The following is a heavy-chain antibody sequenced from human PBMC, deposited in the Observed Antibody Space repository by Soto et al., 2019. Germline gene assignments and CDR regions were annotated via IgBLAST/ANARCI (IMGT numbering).Heavy chain of an antibody. CDR2: ISGSAGST. J-gene: IGHJ4*02. CDR1: GFTFSTYA. CDR3: AKSYYGSGTSVHHFDY. Sequence: PGGSLRLSCAASGFTFSTYAMSWVRQAPGKGLEWVSSISGSAGSTYYAASVKGRFTISRDNSKNTLYLEVNSLRTEDTAVYHCAKSYYGSGTSVHHFDYWGQGTLVTVSS. V-gene: IGHV3-23*01. D-gene: IGHD3-10*01.